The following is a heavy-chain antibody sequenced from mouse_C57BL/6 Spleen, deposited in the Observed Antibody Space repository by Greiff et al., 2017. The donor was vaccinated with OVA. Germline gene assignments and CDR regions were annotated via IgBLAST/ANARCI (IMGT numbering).Heavy chain of an antibody. J-gene: IGHJ4*01. CDR2: ISYSGST. CDR3: ARYNYDLPYAMDY. V-gene: IGHV3-8*01. D-gene: IGHD2-4*01. Sequence: DVKLQESGPGLAKPSQTLSLTCSVTGYSITSDYWNWIRKFPGNKLEYMGYISYSGSTYYNPSLKSRISITRDTSKNQYYLQLNSVTTEDTATYYCARYNYDLPYAMDYWGQGTSVTVSS. CDR1: GYSITSDY.